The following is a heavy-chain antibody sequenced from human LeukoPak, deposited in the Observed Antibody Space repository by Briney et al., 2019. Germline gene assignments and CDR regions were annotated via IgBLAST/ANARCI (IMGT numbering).Heavy chain of an antibody. Sequence: LETLSLTCTVSGGSISSYYWSWIRQPPGKGLEWIGYIYYSGSTNYSPSLKSRVTISVDTSKNQFSLKLSSVTAADTAVYYCAGGHDWDDYWGQGTLVTVSS. CDR1: GGSISSYY. D-gene: IGHD5-12*01. V-gene: IGHV4-59*01. J-gene: IGHJ4*02. CDR3: AGGHDWDDY. CDR2: IYYSGST.